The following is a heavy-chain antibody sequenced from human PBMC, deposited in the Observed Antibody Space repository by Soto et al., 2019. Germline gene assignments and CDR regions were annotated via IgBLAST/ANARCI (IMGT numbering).Heavy chain of an antibody. D-gene: IGHD5-18*01. CDR1: CDSTSRYF. CDR2: IYYTGST. V-gene: IGHV4-59*01. Sequence: SDTLSLTCTISCDSTSRYFWSCIRQPPGKGLEWIGYIYYTGSTNYNPSLKSRVTISVDTSKNQFSLKLSSVTAADTAVYYCARAGTAMVTLDYWGQGTLVTVS. CDR3: ARAGTAMVTLDY. J-gene: IGHJ4*02.